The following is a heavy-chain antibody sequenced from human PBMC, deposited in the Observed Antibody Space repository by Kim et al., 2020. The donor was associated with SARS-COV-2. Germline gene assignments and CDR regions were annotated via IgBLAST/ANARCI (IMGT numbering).Heavy chain of an antibody. Sequence: GRFTIARDNAKNSLYLQMNSLRDEDTAVYYCARDSERFLEWVRYYYGMDVWGQGTTVTVSS. J-gene: IGHJ6*02. V-gene: IGHV3-48*02. CDR3: ARDSERFLEWVRYYYGMDV. D-gene: IGHD3-3*01.